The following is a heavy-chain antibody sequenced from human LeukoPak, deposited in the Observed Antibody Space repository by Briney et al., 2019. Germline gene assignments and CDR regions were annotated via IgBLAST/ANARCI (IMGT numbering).Heavy chain of an antibody. Sequence: ASVKVSCKASGYTLTGYYMHWVRQAPGQGLEWMGWINPNSGGTNYAQKFQGRVTMTGDTSISTAYMELSRLRSDDTAVYYCAITYGSGSYLFDYWGQGTLVTVSS. CDR2: INPNSGGT. CDR1: GYTLTGYY. J-gene: IGHJ4*02. V-gene: IGHV1-2*02. CDR3: AITYGSGSYLFDY. D-gene: IGHD3-10*01.